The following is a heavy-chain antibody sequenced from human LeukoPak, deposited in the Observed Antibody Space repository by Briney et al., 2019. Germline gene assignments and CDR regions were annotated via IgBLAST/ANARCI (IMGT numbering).Heavy chain of an antibody. D-gene: IGHD3-22*01. CDR1: GGSISSSSYY. Sequence: SETLSLTCTVSGGSISSSSYYWGWIRQPPGKGLEWIGSIYCSGSTYYNPSLKSRVTISVDTSKNQFSLKLSSVTAADTAVYYCASQGVVITWSWFDPWGQGTLVTVSS. CDR3: ASQGVVITWSWFDP. V-gene: IGHV4-39*01. J-gene: IGHJ5*02. CDR2: IYCSGST.